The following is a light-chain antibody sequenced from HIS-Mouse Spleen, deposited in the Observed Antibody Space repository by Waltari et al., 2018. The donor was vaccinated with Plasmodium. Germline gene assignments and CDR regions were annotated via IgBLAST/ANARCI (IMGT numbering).Light chain of an antibody. CDR2: TNN. CDR3: AAWDDSLSAVV. Sequence: QSVLTQPPSASGTPGQRVTISCSGRSSNTGSNSVYWYQQLPGTAPKLLIYTNNQRPLGVPDRFSGSKSGTSASLAISGLRSEDEADYYCAAWDDSLSAVVFGGGTKLTVL. J-gene: IGLJ2*01. CDR1: SSNTGSNS. V-gene: IGLV1-47*01.